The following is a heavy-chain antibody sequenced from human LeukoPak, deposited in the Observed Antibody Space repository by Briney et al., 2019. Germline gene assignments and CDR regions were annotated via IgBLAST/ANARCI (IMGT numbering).Heavy chain of an antibody. J-gene: IGHJ4*02. CDR3: ATLVSTRYYFDY. CDR1: GVSISSSNSY. D-gene: IGHD5/OR15-5a*01. V-gene: IGHV4-39*01. CDR2: IYHSGIT. Sequence: SETLSLTCTVSGVSISSSNSYWGWIRQPPGKGLEWIGNIYHSGITYYNHFNSSLKSRVTISIDTSKNQFSLRLTSVTAADTAVYFCATLVSTRYYFDYWGQGTLVTVSS.